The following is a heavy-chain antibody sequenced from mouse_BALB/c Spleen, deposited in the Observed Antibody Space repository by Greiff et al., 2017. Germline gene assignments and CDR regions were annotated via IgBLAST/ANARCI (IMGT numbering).Heavy chain of an antibody. D-gene: IGHD2-1*01. CDR2: IDPANGNT. CDR1: GFNIKDTY. V-gene: IGHV14-3*02. CDR3: ARRDYCGNYGAMDY. J-gene: IGHJ4*01. Sequence: EVQGVESGAELVKPGASVKLSCTASGFNIKDTYMHWVKQRPEQGLEWIGRIDPANGNTKYDPKFQGKATITADTSSNTAYLQLSSLTSEDTAVYYCARRDYCGNYGAMDYWGQGTSVTVSA.